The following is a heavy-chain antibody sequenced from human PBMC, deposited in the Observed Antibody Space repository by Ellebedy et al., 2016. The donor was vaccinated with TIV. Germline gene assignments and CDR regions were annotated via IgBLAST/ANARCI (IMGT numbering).Heavy chain of an antibody. CDR2: IKQDGSDK. J-gene: IGHJ4*02. D-gene: IGHD2-2*03. CDR3: VRVSGYCTSNTYSDN. V-gene: IGHV3-7*03. CDR1: GLTFSSYW. Sequence: GESLKISCVDSGLTFSSYWMSWVRQAPGRGLEWLANIKQDGSDKYYMDSVKGRFSISRDNSKNSLYLQMDGLTAEDTAVYYCVRVSGYCTSNTYSDNWGQGTLVTVSS.